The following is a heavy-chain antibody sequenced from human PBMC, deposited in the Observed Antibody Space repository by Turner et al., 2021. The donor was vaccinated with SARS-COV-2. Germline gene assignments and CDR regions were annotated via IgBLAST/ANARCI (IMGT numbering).Heavy chain of an antibody. Sequence: QLQLQESGPGLVKPSETLSLSCTVSGGSISSSSYYWGWIRQPPGKGLEWVGNIYYSGSTYYNPSLKSRVTISVDTSKNQFSLKLSSVTAADTAVYYCAGEVVAATRPYYYGMDVWGQGTTVTVSS. CDR2: IYYSGST. CDR3: AGEVVAATRPYYYGMDV. J-gene: IGHJ6*02. V-gene: IGHV4-39*02. CDR1: GGSISSSSYY. D-gene: IGHD2-15*01.